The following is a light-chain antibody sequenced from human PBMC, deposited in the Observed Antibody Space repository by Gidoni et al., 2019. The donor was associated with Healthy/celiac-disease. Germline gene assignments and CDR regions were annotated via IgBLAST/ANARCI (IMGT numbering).Light chain of an antibody. CDR3: QQYNNWPLWT. CDR1: QSVSSN. V-gene: IGKV3-15*01. Sequence: EIVMTQSPAPLSVSPGERATLSCRASQSVSSNLAWYQQKPGQAPRLLIYGASTRATGIPARFSGSGSGTEFTLTISSLQSEDFAVYYCQQYNNWPLWTFGQGTKVEIK. J-gene: IGKJ1*01. CDR2: GAS.